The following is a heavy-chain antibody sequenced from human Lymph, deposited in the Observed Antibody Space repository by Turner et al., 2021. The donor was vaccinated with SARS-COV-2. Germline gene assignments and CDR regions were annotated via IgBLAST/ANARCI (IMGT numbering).Heavy chain of an antibody. D-gene: IGHD2-21*02. Sequence: QFPLHESGPSLLKPLATLSLTCTVSGCSMHSNYWSWIRQHPGKRLEWIGYIYDRGSTNYNPAHESRVTISVDTYRNQFSLNLTSVTAADTAIYYGARETVNNWVDPWGQGTLVTVSS. V-gene: IGHV4-59*01. CDR2: IYDRGST. CDR1: GCSMHSNY. J-gene: IGHJ5*02. CDR3: ARETVNNWVDP.